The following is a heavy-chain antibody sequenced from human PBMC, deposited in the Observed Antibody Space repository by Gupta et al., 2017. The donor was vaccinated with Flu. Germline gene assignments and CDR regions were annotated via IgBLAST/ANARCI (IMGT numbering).Heavy chain of an antibody. CDR2: IYYSGST. J-gene: IGHJ4*02. V-gene: IGHV4-59*08. CDR1: GGSISSYY. CDR3: ARHDRTTVTTSVDY. Sequence: QVQLQESGPGLVKPSETLSLTCTVSGGSISSYYWSWIRQPPGKGLEWIGYIYYSGSTNYNPSLKSRVTISVDTSKNQFSLKLSSVTAADTAVYYCARHDRTTVTTSVDYGGQGTLVTVSS. D-gene: IGHD4-17*01.